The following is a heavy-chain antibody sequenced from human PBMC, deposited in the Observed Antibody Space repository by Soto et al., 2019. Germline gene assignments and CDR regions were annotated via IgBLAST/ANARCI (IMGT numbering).Heavy chain of an antibody. Sequence: PGGSLRLSCAASGFTFSSYAMSWVRQAPGKGLEWVSAISGSGGSTYYADSVKGRFTISRDNSKNTLYLQMNSLRAEDTAVYYCAKESEGGGWYDGGYFDYWGQGTLVTVSS. V-gene: IGHV3-23*01. J-gene: IGHJ4*02. CDR3: AKESEGGGWYDGGYFDY. D-gene: IGHD6-19*01. CDR2: ISGSGGST. CDR1: GFTFSSYA.